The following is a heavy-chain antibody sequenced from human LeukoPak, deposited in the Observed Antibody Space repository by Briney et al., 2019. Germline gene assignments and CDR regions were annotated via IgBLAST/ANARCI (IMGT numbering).Heavy chain of an antibody. J-gene: IGHJ4*02. CDR1: GASISGSHCY. V-gene: IGHV4-39*07. CDR3: ARGSSPFDY. CDR2: IYYSGST. Sequence: PSETLSLTCTVSGASISGSHCYWGWIRQPPGKGLEWIATIYYSGSTYYNPSLKSRVTISLDTSKNQVSLKLSSVTAADTAVYYCARGSSPFDYWGQGTLVTVSS.